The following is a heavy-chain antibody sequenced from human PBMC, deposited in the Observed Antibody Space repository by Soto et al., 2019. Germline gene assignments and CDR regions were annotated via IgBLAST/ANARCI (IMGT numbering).Heavy chain of an antibody. CDR2: INHLGSI. CDR3: ARGGISHWAYFYYMDV. J-gene: IGHJ6*03. Sequence: QVQLQQWGAGLLKPSETLSLTCVVSGGSLSDYFWSWIRQPPGMALEWIGEINHLGSINYNPSLKSRVTRPVDTSKNQFSLTLNSVTAADTATYYCARGGISHWAYFYYMDVWDRGTTVTVSS. D-gene: IGHD2-21*01. V-gene: IGHV4-34*01. CDR1: GGSLSDYF.